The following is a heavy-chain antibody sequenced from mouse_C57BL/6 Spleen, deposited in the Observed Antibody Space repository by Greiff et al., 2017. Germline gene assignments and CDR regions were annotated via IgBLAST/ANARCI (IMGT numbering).Heavy chain of an antibody. CDR2: IHPSDSET. CDR3: ARGPGTDY. D-gene: IGHD4-1*01. Sequence: QVQLQQPGAELVRPGSSVKLSCKASGYTFTSYWMDWVKQRPGQGLEWIGNIHPSDSETHYNQKFKDKATLTVDKSSSTAYMQLSSLTSADSAVYYCARGPGTDYWGQGTTLTVSS. CDR1: GYTFTSYW. V-gene: IGHV1-61*01. J-gene: IGHJ2*01.